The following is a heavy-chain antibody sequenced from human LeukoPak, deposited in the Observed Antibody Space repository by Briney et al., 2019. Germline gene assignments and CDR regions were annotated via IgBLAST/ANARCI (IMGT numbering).Heavy chain of an antibody. D-gene: IGHD4-17*01. CDR2: IYYSGST. Sequence: PSQTLSLTCTVSGGSISSGYYYWSWIRQPPGKGLEWIGYIYYSGSTYYNPSLKSRVTISVDTSKNQFSLKLSSVTAADTAVYYCARGMAVTTDVDYWGQGTLVTVSS. V-gene: IGHV4-30-4*01. J-gene: IGHJ4*02. CDR3: ARGMAVTTDVDY. CDR1: GGSISSGYYY.